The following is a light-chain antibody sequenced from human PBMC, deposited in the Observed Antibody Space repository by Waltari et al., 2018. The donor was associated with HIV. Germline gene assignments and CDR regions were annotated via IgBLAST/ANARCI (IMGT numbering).Light chain of an antibody. CDR2: SNN. V-gene: IGLV1-44*01. Sequence: QSVLTQPSSASGTPGQRVAISCSGSSSNIESNTVNWYQQLPGTAPKLIVYSNNQLPSGFPDRISGSKSGTSASLAISGLQSEDEADYYCAAWDDSLNGWVFGGGTKLTVL. J-gene: IGLJ3*02. CDR1: SSNIESNT. CDR3: AAWDDSLNGWV.